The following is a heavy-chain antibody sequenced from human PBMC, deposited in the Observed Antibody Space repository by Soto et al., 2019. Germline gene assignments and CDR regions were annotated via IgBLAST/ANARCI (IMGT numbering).Heavy chain of an antibody. Sequence: QLQLQESGPGLVKPSETLSLTCTVSGGSISSSSYYWGWIRQPPGKGLEWIGSIYYSGSTYYNPSLKSRVTISVDTSKNQFSLKLSSVTAADTAVYYCARHGPGVHYYWYFDLWGRGTLVTVSS. CDR1: GGSISSSSYY. D-gene: IGHD1-1*01. CDR3: ARHGPGVHYYWYFDL. J-gene: IGHJ2*01. CDR2: IYYSGST. V-gene: IGHV4-39*01.